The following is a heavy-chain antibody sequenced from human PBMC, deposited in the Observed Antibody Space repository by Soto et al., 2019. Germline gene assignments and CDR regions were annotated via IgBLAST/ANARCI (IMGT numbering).Heavy chain of an antibody. Sequence: GGSLRLSCAASGFTVSSNYMSWVRQAPGKGLEWVSVIYSGGSTYYADSVKGRFTISRDNSKNTLYLQMNSLRAEDTAVYYCARGTCRSGGSCYSTFDYWGQGTLVTVSS. CDR2: IYSGGST. D-gene: IGHD2-15*01. V-gene: IGHV3-66*01. CDR3: ARGTCRSGGSCYSTFDY. CDR1: GFTVSSNY. J-gene: IGHJ4*02.